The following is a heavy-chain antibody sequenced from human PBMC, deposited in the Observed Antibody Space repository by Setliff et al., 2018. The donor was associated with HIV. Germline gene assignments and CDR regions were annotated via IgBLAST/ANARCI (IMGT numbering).Heavy chain of an antibody. CDR2: ISWNSGSI. CDR1: GFTFSDYY. J-gene: IGHJ4*02. D-gene: IGHD4-17*01. V-gene: IGHV3-9*01. Sequence: PGGSLRLSCAASGFTFSDYYMHWVRQAPGKGLEWVSGISWNSGSIGYADSVKGRFTISRDNSKNSLYLQVNNLRGEDTALYYCAKDIYGGHFYYFDYWGQGTLVTVSS. CDR3: AKDIYGGHFYYFDY.